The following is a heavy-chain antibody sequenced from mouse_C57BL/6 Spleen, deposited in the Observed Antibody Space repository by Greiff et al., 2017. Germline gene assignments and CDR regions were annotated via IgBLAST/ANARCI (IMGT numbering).Heavy chain of an antibody. D-gene: IGHD2-3*01. V-gene: IGHV1-81*01. CDR3: ARLDGSLDY. Sequence: VQLQQSGAELARPGASVKLSCKASGYTFTSYGISWVKQRTGQGLEWIGEIYPRSGNTYYNEKFKGKATLTADKSSSTAYMELRRLTSEDSAVYFCARLDGSLDYWGQGTTLTVSS. J-gene: IGHJ2*01. CDR2: IYPRSGNT. CDR1: GYTFTSYG.